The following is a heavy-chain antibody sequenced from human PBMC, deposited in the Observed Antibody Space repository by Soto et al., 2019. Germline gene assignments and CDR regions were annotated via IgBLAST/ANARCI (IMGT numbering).Heavy chain of an antibody. Sequence: SETLSLTCAVSGSSINSGDYYWSWIRQPPGKGLEWIGYISYSGTTYYKPSLRSRITISLDTSKNQFSLRLASVTAADTAVYYCARTNYDYVWGSYRFDYWAREPWSPSPQ. CDR3: ARTNYDYVWGSYRFDY. CDR2: ISYSGTT. D-gene: IGHD3-16*02. CDR1: GSSINSGDYY. V-gene: IGHV4-30-4*01. J-gene: IGHJ4*02.